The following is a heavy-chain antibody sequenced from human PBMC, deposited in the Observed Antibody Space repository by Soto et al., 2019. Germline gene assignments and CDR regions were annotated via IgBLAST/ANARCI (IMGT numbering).Heavy chain of an antibody. CDR2: ISLYSDGT. CDR1: GYTFSNYG. D-gene: IGHD3-10*01. J-gene: IGHJ6*02. V-gene: IGHV1-18*01. CDR3: ARGYYYGSGSYIPNYYYYYGMDV. Sequence: ASVKVSCKTSGYTFSNYGITWVRQAPEQPLEWLGWISLYSDGTNYAQKFQGRVSMTTDKSTSTAYMELRSLRSDDTAVYYCARGYYYGSGSYIPNYYYYYGMDVWGQGTTVTVSS.